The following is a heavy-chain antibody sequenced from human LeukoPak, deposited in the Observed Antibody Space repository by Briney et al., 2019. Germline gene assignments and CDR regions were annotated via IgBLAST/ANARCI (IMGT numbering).Heavy chain of an antibody. Sequence: SETLSPTCTVSGGSISSGDYYWSWIRQPPGTGLEWIGYIYYSGSTYYNPSLKSRVTISVDTSKNQFSLKLSSVTAADTAVYYCARARDTAGGYWGQGTLVTVSS. CDR3: ARARDTAGGY. V-gene: IGHV4-30-4*01. J-gene: IGHJ4*02. CDR2: IYYSGST. CDR1: GGSISSGDYY. D-gene: IGHD4-23*01.